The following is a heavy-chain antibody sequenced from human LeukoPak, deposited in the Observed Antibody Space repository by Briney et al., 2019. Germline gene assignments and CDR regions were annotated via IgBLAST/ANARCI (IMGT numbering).Heavy chain of an antibody. V-gene: IGHV3-11*04. CDR2: ISSSGSTI. CDR1: GFTFSDYY. Sequence: GGSLRLSCAASGFTFSDYYMSWIRQAPGKGLEWVSYISSSGSTIYYADSVKGRFTISRDNAKNSLYLQMNSLRAEDTAVYYCARELWFGELLPDYWGQGTLVTVSS. CDR3: ARELWFGELLPDY. D-gene: IGHD3-10*01. J-gene: IGHJ4*02.